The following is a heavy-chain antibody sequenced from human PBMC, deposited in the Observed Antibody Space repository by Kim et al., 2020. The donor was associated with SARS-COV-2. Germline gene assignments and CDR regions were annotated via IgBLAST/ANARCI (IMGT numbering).Heavy chain of an antibody. CDR2: INHSGST. J-gene: IGHJ6*02. Sequence: SETLSLTCAVYGGSFSGYYWSWIRQPPGKGLEWIGEINHSGSTNYNPSLKSRVTISVDTSKNQFSLKLSSVTAADTAVYYCARGRGITMIRTQRYGMDVWGQGTTVTVSS. V-gene: IGHV4-34*01. CDR3: ARGRGITMIRTQRYGMDV. D-gene: IGHD3-22*01. CDR1: GGSFSGYY.